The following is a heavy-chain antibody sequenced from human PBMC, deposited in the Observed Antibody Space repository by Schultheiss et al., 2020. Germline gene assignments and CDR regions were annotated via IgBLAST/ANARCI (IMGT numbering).Heavy chain of an antibody. CDR1: GFTVSSNY. J-gene: IGHJ4*02. D-gene: IGHD6-13*01. CDR3: ATMSSSWYYFDY. Sequence: GGSLRLSCAASGFTVSSNYMSWVRQAPGKGLEWVSAISGSGGSTYYADSVKGRFTISRDNSKNTLYLQMNSLRAEDTAVYYCATMSSSWYYFDYWGQGTLVTVSS. CDR2: ISGSGGST. V-gene: IGHV3-23*01.